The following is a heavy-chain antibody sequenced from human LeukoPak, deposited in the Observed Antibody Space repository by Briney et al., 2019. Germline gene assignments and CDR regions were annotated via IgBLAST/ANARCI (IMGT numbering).Heavy chain of an antibody. CDR2: INPNSGGT. V-gene: IGHV1-2*02. CDR3: AVGYSYGYLTAFDI. CDR1: GYTFTGYY. D-gene: IGHD5-18*01. J-gene: IGHJ3*02. Sequence: ASVKVSCKASGYTFTGYYMHWVRQAPGQGLQWMGWINPNSGGTNYAQKFQGRVTVTRDTSISTAYMELSRLRSDDTAVYYCAVGYSYGYLTAFDIWGQGTVVTVSS.